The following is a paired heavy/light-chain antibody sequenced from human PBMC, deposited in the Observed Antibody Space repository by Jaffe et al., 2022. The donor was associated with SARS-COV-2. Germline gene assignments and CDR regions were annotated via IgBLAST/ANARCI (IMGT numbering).Heavy chain of an antibody. D-gene: IGHD6-13*01. V-gene: IGHV3-21*01. CDR3: ARGGVAALGPGEPSFDY. Sequence: EVQLVESGGGLVKPGGSLRLSCAASGFTFSSYSMNWVRQAPGKGLEWVSSISSSSSYIYYADSVKGRFTISRDNAKNSLYLQMNSLRAEDTAVYYCARGGVAALGPGEPSFDYWGQGTLVTVSS. CDR2: ISSSSSYI. J-gene: IGHJ4*02. CDR1: GFTFSSYS.
Light chain of an antibody. J-gene: IGKJ2*01. CDR1: QGIRND. CDR3: LQDNSYPYT. Sequence: AIQMTQSPSSLSASVGDTVTITCRASQGIRNDLGWYQQKPGKAPDLLIYSASNLQSGVPSRFSGSGSGADFTLTISSLQPEDFATYYCLQDNSYPYTFGQGTKLEIK. CDR2: SAS. V-gene: IGKV1-6*01.